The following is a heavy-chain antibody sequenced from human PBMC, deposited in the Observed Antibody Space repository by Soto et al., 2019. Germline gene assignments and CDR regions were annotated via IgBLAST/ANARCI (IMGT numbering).Heavy chain of an antibody. J-gene: IGHJ5*02. Sequence: LRLSCAASGFSFSSTDMTWVRQAPGKGLDWVSTIDGSGGTTYYADSVKGRFTISRDNSMNTVYLQMNSLRAEDTALYYCAKNSGWFNTWGQGALVTVSS. CDR1: GFSFSSTD. V-gene: IGHV3-23*01. CDR2: IDGSGGTT. CDR3: AKNSGWFNT. D-gene: IGHD3-10*01.